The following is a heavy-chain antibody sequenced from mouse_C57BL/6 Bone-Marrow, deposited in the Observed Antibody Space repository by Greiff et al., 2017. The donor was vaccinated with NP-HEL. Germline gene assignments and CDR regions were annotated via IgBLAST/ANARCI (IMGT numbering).Heavy chain of an antibody. Sequence: EVHLVESGGDLVKPGGSLKLSCAASGFTFSSYGMSWVRQTPDKRLEWVATISSGGSYTYSPDSVKGRFTISRDNAKNTLYLQLSSLKSEDTAMYYGARQGSPLYAMDYWGQGTSVTVSS. J-gene: IGHJ4*01. CDR1: GFTFSSYG. V-gene: IGHV5-6*01. CDR2: ISSGGSYT. CDR3: ARQGSPLYAMDY.